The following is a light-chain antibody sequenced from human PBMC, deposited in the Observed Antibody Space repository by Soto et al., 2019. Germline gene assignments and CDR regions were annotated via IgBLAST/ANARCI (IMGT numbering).Light chain of an antibody. J-gene: IGKJ4*02. Sequence: DIQMTQSPSTLSASVGDSVNITCRASQSFSSWLAWYQQQPGKPPNLLIYKASSLESGCPSRFSGSRSGTASTLTISTLRPDDFASYSVQQYESYPRTFGGGTKVEIK. CDR3: QQYESYPRT. CDR2: KAS. CDR1: QSFSSW. V-gene: IGKV1-5*03.